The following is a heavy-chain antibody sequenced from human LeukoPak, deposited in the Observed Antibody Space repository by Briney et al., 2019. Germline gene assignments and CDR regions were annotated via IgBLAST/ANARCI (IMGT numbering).Heavy chain of an antibody. V-gene: IGHV3-66*01. J-gene: IGHJ5*02. CDR2: IYSGGST. CDR3: ARSGITIFGVLKS. D-gene: IGHD3-3*01. Sequence: GGSLRLSCAASGFTVSSSCMSWVRQAPGKGLEWVSLIYSGGSTYSADSVKGRFTLSRDNSKNTLYLQMNSLRVEDAAVYYCARSGITIFGVLKSWGQGTLVTVSS. CDR1: GFTVSSSC.